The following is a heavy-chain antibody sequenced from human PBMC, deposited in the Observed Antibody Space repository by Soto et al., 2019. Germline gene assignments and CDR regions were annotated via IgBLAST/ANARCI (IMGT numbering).Heavy chain of an antibody. Sequence: SDTLSLTCPVSCGSITSYYWGWIRQPPGKGLEWIGYIYYSGSTNYNPSLKSRVTISVDTSKNQFSLKLSSVTAADTAVYYCARGLGYYDFWSGHPDAFDIWGQGTMVT. D-gene: IGHD3-3*01. CDR3: ARGLGYYDFWSGHPDAFDI. V-gene: IGHV4-59*07. J-gene: IGHJ3*02. CDR1: CGSITSYY. CDR2: IYYSGST.